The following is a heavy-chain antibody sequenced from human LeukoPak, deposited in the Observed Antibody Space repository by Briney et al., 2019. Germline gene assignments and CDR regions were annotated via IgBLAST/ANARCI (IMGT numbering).Heavy chain of an antibody. CDR2: INPSGGST. V-gene: IGHV1-46*01. CDR1: GYTFTGYY. Sequence: ASVKVSCKASGYTFTGYYMHWVRLAPGQGLEWMGIINPSGGSTSYAQKFQGRVTMTRDTSTSTVYMELSSLRSDDTAVYYCARYSSGSLDYWGQGTLVTVSS. CDR3: ARYSSGSLDY. J-gene: IGHJ4*02. D-gene: IGHD6-19*01.